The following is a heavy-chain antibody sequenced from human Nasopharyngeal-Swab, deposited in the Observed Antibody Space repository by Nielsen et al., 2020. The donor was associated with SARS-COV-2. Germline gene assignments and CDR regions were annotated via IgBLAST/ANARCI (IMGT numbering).Heavy chain of an antibody. CDR3: AKDSGAGFCDGGSCFPTNH. D-gene: IGHD2-15*01. V-gene: IGHV3-23*01. Sequence: GASLKISCAASGFTFTCSAMDWVRQAPGKGLEWVSGLSGTGDNTSYADSVKGRFTISRHSSKNTLYLPMNRLRAEDTAVYYCAKDSGAGFCDGGSCFPTNHWGQGTLGTVSS. J-gene: IGHJ5*02. CDR1: GFTFTCSA. CDR2: LSGTGDNT.